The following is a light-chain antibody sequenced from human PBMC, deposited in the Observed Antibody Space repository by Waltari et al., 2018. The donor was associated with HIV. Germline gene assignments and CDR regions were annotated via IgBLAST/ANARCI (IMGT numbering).Light chain of an antibody. Sequence: IVVTQSPATMSVSPGERATLSCKTSQSVYNNLAWYQQKPGQAPRLLMSGASTRARDVPTRFTGSGSGTEFTLTINSLQPEDIAVYYCQQDKDWPPSPFGQGTKVEI. CDR2: GAS. J-gene: IGKJ2*01. V-gene: IGKV3-15*01. CDR3: QQDKDWPPSP. CDR1: QSVYNN.